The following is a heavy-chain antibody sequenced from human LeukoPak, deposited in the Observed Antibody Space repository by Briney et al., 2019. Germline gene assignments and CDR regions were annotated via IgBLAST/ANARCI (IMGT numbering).Heavy chain of an antibody. J-gene: IGHJ4*02. CDR2: FDPEDGET. V-gene: IGHV1-24*01. CDR1: GYTLTELS. CDR3: AKDRAGVSQLDY. Sequence: GASVKVSCKVSGYTLTELSMHWVRQAPGKGLEWMGGFDPEDGETIYAQKFQGRVTMTEDTSTDTAYMELSSLGSEDTAVYYCAKDRAGVSQLDYWGQGTLVTVSS. D-gene: IGHD7-27*01.